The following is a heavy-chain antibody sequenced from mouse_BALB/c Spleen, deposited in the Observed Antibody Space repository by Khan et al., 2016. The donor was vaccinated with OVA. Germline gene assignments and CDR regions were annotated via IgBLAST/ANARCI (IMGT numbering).Heavy chain of an antibody. CDR3: TRFITTTTGDYYAMDY. CDR2: ISSGGTYT. CDR1: GFIFSSYG. Sequence: EVELVESGGDLVNPGGSLKLSCAASGFIFSSYGMSWVRQTPDKRLEWVATISSGGTYTYYPDSVKGRFTISRDNAKNTLSLQMSSLKSEDTAMYYVTRFITTTTGDYYAMDYWGQGTSVTVSS. D-gene: IGHD1-2*01. V-gene: IGHV5-6*01. J-gene: IGHJ4*01.